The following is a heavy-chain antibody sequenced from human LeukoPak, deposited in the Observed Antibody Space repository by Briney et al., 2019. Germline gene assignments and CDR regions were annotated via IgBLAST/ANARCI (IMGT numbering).Heavy chain of an antibody. V-gene: IGHV1-8*01. Sequence: GASVKVSCKASGYTFTSYDINWVRQATGQGLEWMGWMNPNSGNTGYAQKFQGRVTMTRNTSISTAYMELSSLRSEDTAVYYCAKGEVETGDLAYWGQGTLVTVSS. CDR2: MNPNSGNT. CDR3: AKGEVETGDLAY. D-gene: IGHD7-27*01. J-gene: IGHJ4*02. CDR1: GYTFTSYD.